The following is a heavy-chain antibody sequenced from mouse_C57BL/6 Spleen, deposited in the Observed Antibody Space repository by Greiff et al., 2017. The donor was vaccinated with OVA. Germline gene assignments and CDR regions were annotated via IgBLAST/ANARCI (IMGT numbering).Heavy chain of an antibody. J-gene: IGHJ1*03. V-gene: IGHV1-54*01. CDR1: GYAFTNYL. D-gene: IGHD2-3*01. CDR2: INPGSGGT. Sequence: QVQLQQSGAELVRPGTSVKVSCKASGYAFTNYLIEWVKQRPGQGLEWIGVINPGSGGTNYNEKFKGKATLTADKSSSTAYMQLSSLTSEDSAVYFCARDGSWYFDVWGKGTTVTVSS. CDR3: ARDGSWYFDV.